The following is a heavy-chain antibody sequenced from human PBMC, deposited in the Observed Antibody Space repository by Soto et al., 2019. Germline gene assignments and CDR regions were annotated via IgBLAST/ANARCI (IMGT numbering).Heavy chain of an antibody. V-gene: IGHV3-23*01. CDR1: GFTFSSYA. CDR3: ATALLLYYYDSSGYMYYFDY. CDR2: ISGSGGST. J-gene: IGHJ4*02. Sequence: EVQLLESGGGLVQPGGSLRLSCAASGFTFSSYAMSWVRQAPGKGLEWVSAISGSGGSTYYADSVKGRFTISRDNSKNTLYLQMNSLRVEDTAVYYCATALLLYYYDSSGYMYYFDYWGQGTLVTVSS. D-gene: IGHD3-22*01.